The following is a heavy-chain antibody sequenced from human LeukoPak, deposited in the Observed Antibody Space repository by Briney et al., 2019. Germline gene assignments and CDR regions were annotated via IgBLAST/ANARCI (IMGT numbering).Heavy chain of an antibody. V-gene: IGHV4-34*01. CDR1: GGSFSGYY. Sequence: SETLSLTCAVYGGSFSGYYWSWIRQPPGKGLEWIGEINHSGSTNYNPSLKSRVTISVDTSKNQFSLKLSSVSAADTAVYYCARLFFFDYWGQGTLVTVSS. CDR3: ARLFFFDY. CDR2: INHSGST. J-gene: IGHJ4*02.